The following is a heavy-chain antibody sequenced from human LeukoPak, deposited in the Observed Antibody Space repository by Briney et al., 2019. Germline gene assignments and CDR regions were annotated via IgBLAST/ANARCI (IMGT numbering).Heavy chain of an antibody. J-gene: IGHJ6*03. CDR2: IIPIFGTA. V-gene: IGHV1-69*06. Sequence: SVKVSCKASVGIFSSYAISWVRQAPGQGLEWMGRIIPIFGTANYAQKFQGRVTITADKSTSTAYMELSSLRSEDTAVYYCARTAIKGPYYYMDVWGKGTTVTVSS. CDR3: ARTAIKGPYYYMDV. CDR1: VGIFSSYA.